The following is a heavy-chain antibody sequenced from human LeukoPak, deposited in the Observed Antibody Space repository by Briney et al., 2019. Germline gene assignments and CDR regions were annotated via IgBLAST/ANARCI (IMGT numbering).Heavy chain of an antibody. CDR2: ISGSGGST. V-gene: IGHV3-23*01. Sequence: GGSLRLSCAASGFTFSSYAMSWVRQAPGKGLEWVSAISGSGGSTYYADSVKGRFTISRDNSRNTLYLQMNSLRAEDTAVYYCAKDRSDFWTLGYWGQGTLVTVSS. CDR1: GFTFSSYA. D-gene: IGHD3/OR15-3a*01. J-gene: IGHJ4*02. CDR3: AKDRSDFWTLGY.